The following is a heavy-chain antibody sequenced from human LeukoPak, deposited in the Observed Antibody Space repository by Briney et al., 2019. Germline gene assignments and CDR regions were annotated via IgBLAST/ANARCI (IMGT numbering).Heavy chain of an antibody. V-gene: IGHV1-18*01. Sequence: RASVKVSFKASGYTFTTYGISWVRQAPGQGLEWMGYIITYNGNTNYAQKLQGRVTMTTDTSTSTAYMELRSLRSDDTAVYYCARDTKRSRARWENLGIDPWGQGTLVTVSS. CDR3: ARDTKRSRARWENLGIDP. CDR1: GYTFTTYG. D-gene: IGHD3-16*01. CDR2: IITYNGNT. J-gene: IGHJ5*02.